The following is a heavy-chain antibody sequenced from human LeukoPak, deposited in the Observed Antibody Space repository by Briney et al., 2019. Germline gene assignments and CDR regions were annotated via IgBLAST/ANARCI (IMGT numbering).Heavy chain of an antibody. Sequence: VGSLRLSCAASGFTFSSYSMSWVCHAPGKGLEWVANIKQDGSEKYYVASVKGRFTISRDNAKSSLYLQMNSMRAEDTAVYYCARGYSTSPNWVDPWGQGTLVTVSS. CDR1: GFTFSSYS. D-gene: IGHD2-2*01. CDR2: IKQDGSEK. CDR3: ARGYSTSPNWVDP. J-gene: IGHJ5*02. V-gene: IGHV3-7*01.